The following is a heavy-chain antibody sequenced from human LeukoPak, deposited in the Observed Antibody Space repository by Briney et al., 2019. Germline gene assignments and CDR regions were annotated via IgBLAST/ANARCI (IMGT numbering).Heavy chain of an antibody. CDR2: INPSGGST. D-gene: IGHD3-9*01. CDR3: ATNYDILTGYSPYRGYEGRDLDI. CDR1: GYTFTSYY. V-gene: IGHV1-46*01. J-gene: IGHJ3*02. Sequence: ASVKVSCKASGYTFTSYYMHWVRQAPGQGLEWMGIINPSGGSTSYAQKFQGRVTMTRDMSTSTVYMELSSLRSEDTAVYYCATNYDILTGYSPYRGYEGRDLDIWGQGTMVTVSS.